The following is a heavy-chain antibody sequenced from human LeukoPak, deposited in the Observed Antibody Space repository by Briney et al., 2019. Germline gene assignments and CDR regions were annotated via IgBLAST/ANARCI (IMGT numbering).Heavy chain of an antibody. D-gene: IGHD3-3*01. V-gene: IGHV3-23*01. CDR2: ISGSGGST. Sequence: GGSLRLSCAASGFTFSSYGMHWVRQAPGKGLEWVSAISGSGGSTYYADSVKGRFTISRGNSKNTLYLQMNSLRAEDTAVYYCAKSIGITIFGVVITPPDYWGQGTLVTVSS. CDR1: GFTFSSYG. CDR3: AKSIGITIFGVVITPPDY. J-gene: IGHJ4*02.